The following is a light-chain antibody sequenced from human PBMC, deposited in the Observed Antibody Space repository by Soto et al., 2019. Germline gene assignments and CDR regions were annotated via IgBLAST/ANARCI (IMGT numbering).Light chain of an antibody. V-gene: IGKV1-9*01. J-gene: IGKJ2*01. CDR1: QGISSY. Sequence: DIQLTQSPSFLSASVGNRVTITCRASQGISSYLAWYQQKPGKAPKLLIYAASTLQSGVPSRFSGSESGTEFTLTISRLEPEDSAVYYCQQYGSSPPYTFGQGTKLEIK. CDR2: AAS. CDR3: QQYGSSPPYT.